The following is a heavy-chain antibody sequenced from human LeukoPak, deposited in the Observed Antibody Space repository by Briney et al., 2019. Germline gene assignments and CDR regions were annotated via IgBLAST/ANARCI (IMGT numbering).Heavy chain of an antibody. J-gene: IGHJ4*02. D-gene: IGHD6-6*01. CDR1: GYTFTGYY. CDR3: ARGRYSSSSYSFDY. V-gene: IGHV1-2*02. Sequence: ASVKVSCKASGYTFTGYYMHWVRQAPGQGLEWMGWINPNSGGTNYAQKFQGRVAMTRDTSISTAYMELSRLRSDDTAVYYCARGRYSSSSYSFDYWGQRTLVTVSS. CDR2: INPNSGGT.